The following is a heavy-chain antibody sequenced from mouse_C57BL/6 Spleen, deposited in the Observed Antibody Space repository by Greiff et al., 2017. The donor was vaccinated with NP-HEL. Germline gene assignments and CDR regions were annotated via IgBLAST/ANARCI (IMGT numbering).Heavy chain of an antibody. J-gene: IGHJ2*01. V-gene: IGHV5-6*01. CDR1: GFTFSSYG. D-gene: IGHD1-1*01. Sequence: EVMLVESGGDLVKPGGSLKLSCAASGFTFSSYGMSWVRQTPDKRLEWVATISSGRSYPYYPDSVKGRFTISSDNAKNTLYLQMSSLKSEDTAMYYCARLITTVVANYFDYWGKGTTLTVSS. CDR2: ISSGRSYP. CDR3: ARLITTVVANYFDY.